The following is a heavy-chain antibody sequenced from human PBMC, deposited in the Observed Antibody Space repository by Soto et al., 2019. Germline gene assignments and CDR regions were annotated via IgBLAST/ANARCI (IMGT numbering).Heavy chain of an antibody. CDR2: ISYDGSNK. Sequence: PGGSLRLSGAASGFTFSSYGMHWVRQAPGKGLEWVAVISYDGSNKYYADSVKGRFTISRDNSKNTLYLQMNSLRAEDTAVYYCAKLPLGPPGPAQYCGGDCYDYWGQGTLVTVS. J-gene: IGHJ4*02. V-gene: IGHV3-30*18. D-gene: IGHD2-21*01. CDR3: AKLPLGPPGPAQYCGGDCYDY. CDR1: GFTFSSYG.